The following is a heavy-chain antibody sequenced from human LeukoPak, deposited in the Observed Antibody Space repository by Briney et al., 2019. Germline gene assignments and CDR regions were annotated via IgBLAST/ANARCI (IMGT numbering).Heavy chain of an antibody. V-gene: IGHV4-39*07. CDR2: IYYSGST. CDR3: ARGTPHLGYCSSTSCPLYYYYYYGMDV. Sequence: SETLSLTCTVSGGSISGSNYYWGWIRQPPGRGLEWIGNIYYSGSTNYNPSLKSRVTISVDTSKNQFSLKLSSVTAADTAVYYCARGTPHLGYCSSTSCPLYYYYYYGMDVWGQGTTVTVSS. CDR1: GGSISGSNYY. J-gene: IGHJ6*02. D-gene: IGHD2-2*01.